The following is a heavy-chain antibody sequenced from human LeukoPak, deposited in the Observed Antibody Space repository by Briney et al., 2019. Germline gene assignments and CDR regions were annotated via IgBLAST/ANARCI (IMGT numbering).Heavy chain of an antibody. J-gene: IGHJ1*01. D-gene: IGHD3-10*01. V-gene: IGHV3-30*04. CDR2: ISYDGSNK. Sequence: GGSLRLSCAASGFTFSSYTMHWVRQAPGKGLEWVAYISYDGSNKKYADSVKGRFTISRDNSKNTLYVQMNSLRAEDTAVFYCAKVGSGNYPQYFQHWGQGTLVTVSS. CDR3: AKVGSGNYPQYFQH. CDR1: GFTFSSYT.